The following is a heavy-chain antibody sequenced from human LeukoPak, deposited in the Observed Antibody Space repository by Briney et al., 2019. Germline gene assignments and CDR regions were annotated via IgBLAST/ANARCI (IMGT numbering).Heavy chain of an antibody. CDR2: IIPVLGVS. D-gene: IGHD3-9*01. Sequence: SVKAPCKASGGSFSSYVITWVRQAPGQGLEWMGGIIPVLGVSNFAQKFEGRVTITADKSTNTAHMELRRLESGDTAVYYCTRDKQGYFDWSRRAFDYWGQGTLVTVSS. CDR1: GGSFSSYV. CDR3: TRDKQGYFDWSRRAFDY. V-gene: IGHV1-69*04. J-gene: IGHJ4*02.